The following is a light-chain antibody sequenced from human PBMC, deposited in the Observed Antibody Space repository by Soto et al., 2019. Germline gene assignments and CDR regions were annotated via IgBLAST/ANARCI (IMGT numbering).Light chain of an antibody. CDR3: CSYAGGSTWV. V-gene: IGLV2-23*02. J-gene: IGLJ3*02. CDR1: SSDIESFYL. Sequence: QSALTQPASVSGSPGQSITISCTGTSSDIESFYLVSWYQQHPGKAPKLMIFEVTKRPSGASYRFSGSKSGNTASLTISGIQAEDEAEYFCCSYAGGSTWVFGGGTKVTVL. CDR2: EVT.